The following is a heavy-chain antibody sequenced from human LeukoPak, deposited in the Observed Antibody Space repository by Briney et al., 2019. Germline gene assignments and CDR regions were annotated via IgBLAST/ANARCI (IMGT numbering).Heavy chain of an antibody. J-gene: IGHJ3*02. CDR3: ARREWGCGEHNRDHDTLDI. Sequence: GESLKTSCKGSGYSFTNYWIAWVRQMPGQGLEWMAIIYPADYDARYSPPFHGQVTISVDKSISTTYLRWSSLKASDTAMYYCARREWGCGEHNRDHDTLDIWGQGTMVTVSS. D-gene: IGHD1-14*01. CDR1: GYSFTNYW. V-gene: IGHV5-51*01. CDR2: IYPADYDA.